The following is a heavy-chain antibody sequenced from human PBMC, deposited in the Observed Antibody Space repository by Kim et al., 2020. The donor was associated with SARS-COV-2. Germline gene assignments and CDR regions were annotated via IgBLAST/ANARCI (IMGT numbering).Heavy chain of an antibody. CDR3: TRVGEWSLKD. Sequence: GGSLRLSCIASGLTFGDYTLSWVRQAPGKGLEWVGFIRSKAYGGAIEYAASMKGRFTISRDDSKSIAYLEMNSLKTEDTAVYYCTRVGEWSLKDWGQGTLVTVSS. CDR1: GLTFGDYT. J-gene: IGHJ4*02. D-gene: IGHD3-3*01. V-gene: IGHV3-49*04. CDR2: IRSKAYGGAI.